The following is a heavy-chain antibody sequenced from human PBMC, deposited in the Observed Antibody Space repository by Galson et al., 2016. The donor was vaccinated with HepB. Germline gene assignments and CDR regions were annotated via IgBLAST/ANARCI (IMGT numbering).Heavy chain of an antibody. CDR3: VKEWESSSGWKPGY. D-gene: IGHD6-19*01. Sequence: SVKVSCKASGYTFSSFGVSWVRQAPGQGLEWMGWISADNGDTNFDQTFQGRVTMTTDASTSTAYMEMSSLRTDDTAVYFCVKEWESSSGWKPGYWGQGTLVTVSS. V-gene: IGHV1-18*01. CDR1: GYTFSSFG. CDR2: ISADNGDT. J-gene: IGHJ4*02.